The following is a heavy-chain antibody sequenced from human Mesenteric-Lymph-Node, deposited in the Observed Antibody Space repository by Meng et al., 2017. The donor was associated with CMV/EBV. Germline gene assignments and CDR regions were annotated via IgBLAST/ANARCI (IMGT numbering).Heavy chain of an antibody. CDR3: ARDAGYTSAWSYDAMDV. D-gene: IGHD6-19*01. V-gene: IGHV4-39*02. CDR1: GGSISSSIHY. CDR2: IYYSGDT. Sequence: SETLSLTCTVSGGSISSSIHYWGWIRQSPGQGLEWIGDIYYSGDTIYAQKFQGRVTMATDTSTNTAYMDLRSLRSDDTAVFYCARDAGYTSAWSYDAMDVWGQGTTVTVSS. J-gene: IGHJ6*02.